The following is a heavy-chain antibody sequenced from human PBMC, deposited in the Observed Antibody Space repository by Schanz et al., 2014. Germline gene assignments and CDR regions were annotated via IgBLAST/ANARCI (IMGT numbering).Heavy chain of an antibody. J-gene: IGHJ4*02. CDR3: AKSYDTSGYSGFDY. V-gene: IGHV3-33*06. CDR2: VCYDGSKK. Sequence: QAQLVESGGGVVQPGRSLRLSCAASGFTFNNYGMHWVRQAPGKGLEWVAVVCYDGSKKYYADSVKGRFTISRDNSKNTLYLQMNSLRTEDTAVYFCAKSYDTSGYSGFDYWGQGTLVTVSS. CDR1: GFTFNNYG. D-gene: IGHD3-22*01.